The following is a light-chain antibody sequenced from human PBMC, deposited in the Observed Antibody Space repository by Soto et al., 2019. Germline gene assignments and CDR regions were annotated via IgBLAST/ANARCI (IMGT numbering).Light chain of an antibody. J-gene: IGLJ1*01. Sequence: QSALTQPRSVSGSPGQSVTISYTGTSSDVGGYNYVSWYQQHPGKAPKLMIYDVSTRPSGVPDRFSGSKSGNTASLTISGLQAEDEADYYCAAWDDSLNGRVFGTGTKLTVL. CDR3: AAWDDSLNGRV. V-gene: IGLV2-11*01. CDR2: DVS. CDR1: SSDVGGYNY.